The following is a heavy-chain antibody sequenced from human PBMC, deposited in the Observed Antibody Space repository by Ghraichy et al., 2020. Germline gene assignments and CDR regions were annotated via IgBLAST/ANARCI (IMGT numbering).Heavy chain of an antibody. J-gene: IGHJ6*02. V-gene: IGHV4-39*01. CDR2: IYYSGST. Sequence: SETLSLTCTVSGGSISSSSYYWGWIRQPPGKGLEWIGSIYYSGSTYYNPSLKSRVTISVDTSKNQFSLKLSSVTAADTAVYYCASIHLRRYLSDYGDYVEYPGYGMDVWGQGTTVTVSS. CDR1: GGSISSSSYY. D-gene: IGHD4-17*01. CDR3: ASIHLRRYLSDYGDYVEYPGYGMDV.